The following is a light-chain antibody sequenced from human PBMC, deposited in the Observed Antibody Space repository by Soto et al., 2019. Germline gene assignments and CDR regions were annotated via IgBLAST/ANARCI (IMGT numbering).Light chain of an antibody. V-gene: IGKV1-33*01. CDR3: QQYDNLPLT. CDR1: QSISSY. CDR2: DAS. Sequence: DIQMTQSPSSLSASVGDRGTITCRASQSISSYLNWYQQKPGKAPKLLIYDASDLETGVPSRFSGSGSGTDFTFTINSLQPEDIATYYCQQYDNLPLTFGGGTKVDIK. J-gene: IGKJ4*01.